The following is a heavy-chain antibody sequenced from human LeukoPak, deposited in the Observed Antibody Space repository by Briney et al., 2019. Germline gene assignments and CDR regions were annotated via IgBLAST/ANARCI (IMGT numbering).Heavy chain of an antibody. Sequence: ASVKVSCTASGYTFTSYAMNWVRQAPGQGLEWMGWINTNTGNPTYAQGVTGRFAFSLDTSVNTAYLQISSLKAEDTAVYYCASLYVDTAMVTLDYWSQGTLVTVSS. CDR2: INTNTGNP. J-gene: IGHJ4*02. V-gene: IGHV7-4-1*02. CDR3: ASLYVDTAMVTLDY. CDR1: GYTFTSYA. D-gene: IGHD5-18*01.